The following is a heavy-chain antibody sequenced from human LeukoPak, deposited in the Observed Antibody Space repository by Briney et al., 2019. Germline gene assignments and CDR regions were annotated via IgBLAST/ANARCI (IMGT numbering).Heavy chain of an antibody. V-gene: IGHV1-3*01. CDR3: ARSHYDFWSGYRTQIYYGMDV. J-gene: IGHJ6*02. D-gene: IGHD3-3*01. CDR1: GYAFTSYA. CDR2: ISAGNGNT. Sequence: ASVKVSCKASGYAFTSYAIHWVRQAPGQRLDWMGWISAGNGNTKYSQKFQGRVTITRDTSATTAYMELSSLRSEDTAVYYCARSHYDFWSGYRTQIYYGMDVWGQGTTVTVSS.